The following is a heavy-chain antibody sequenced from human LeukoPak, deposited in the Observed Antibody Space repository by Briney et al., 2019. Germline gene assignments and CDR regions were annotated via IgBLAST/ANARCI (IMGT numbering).Heavy chain of an antibody. J-gene: IGHJ4*02. Sequence: SETLSLTCTVSGDSISNTAYWWGWIRQSPGKGLGWIGSVSYFGTTSYSPSLKSRVTMSIDTSKKQFSLQLSSVTAADTAVYYCTRLPLDYSVDYWGQGALVSVSS. CDR3: TRLPLDYSVDY. V-gene: IGHV4-39*01. CDR1: GDSISNTAYW. CDR2: VSYFGTT. D-gene: IGHD4-11*01.